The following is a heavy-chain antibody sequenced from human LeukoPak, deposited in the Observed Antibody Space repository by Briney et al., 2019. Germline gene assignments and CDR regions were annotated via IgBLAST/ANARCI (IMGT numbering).Heavy chain of an antibody. CDR2: IKQDGSEK. CDR1: GFTFSSYW. D-gene: IGHD6-13*01. CDR3: ARVRRYSSSWGYYFDH. J-gene: IGHJ4*02. V-gene: IGHV3-7*01. Sequence: GRSLRLSCAASGFTFSSYWMGWVHQAPGKGLEWVANIKQDGSEKYYVDSVKGRFTISRDNAKNALYLQMNSLRAEDTAVYYCARVRRYSSSWGYYFDHWGQGTLVTVSS.